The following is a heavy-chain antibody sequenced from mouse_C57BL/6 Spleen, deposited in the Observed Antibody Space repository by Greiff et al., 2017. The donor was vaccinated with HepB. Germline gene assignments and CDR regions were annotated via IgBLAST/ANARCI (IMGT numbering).Heavy chain of an antibody. V-gene: IGHV1-19*01. CDR1: GYTFTDYY. Sequence: VQLQQSGPVLVKPGASVKMSCKASGYTFTDYYMHWVKQSHGQSLEWIGVINPYDGGTSYNQKFKGKATLTVDKSSSTAYMELNSLTSEDSGVYWCARGATVVEGAMGYRGHGTSVT. CDR2: INPYDGGT. CDR3: ARGATVVEGAMGY. D-gene: IGHD1-1*01. J-gene: IGHJ4*01.